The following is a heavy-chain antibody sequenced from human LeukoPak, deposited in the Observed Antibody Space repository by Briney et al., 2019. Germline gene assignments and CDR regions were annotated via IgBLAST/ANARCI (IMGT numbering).Heavy chain of an antibody. V-gene: IGHV4-4*07. CDR3: ARQHYYDSSGCLDY. CDR2: IYTSGST. Sequence: PSETLSLTCTVSGGSISSYYWSWIRQPAGKGLEWIGRIYTSGSTNYNPSLKSRVTMSVDTSKNQFSLKLSSVTAADTAVYYCARQHYYDSSGCLDYWGQGTLVTVSS. CDR1: GGSISSYY. J-gene: IGHJ4*02. D-gene: IGHD3-22*01.